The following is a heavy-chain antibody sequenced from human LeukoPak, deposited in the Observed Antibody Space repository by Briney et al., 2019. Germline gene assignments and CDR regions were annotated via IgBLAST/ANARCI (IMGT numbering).Heavy chain of an antibody. Sequence: SETLSLTCTVSGGSISSYYWSWIRQPPGKGLEWIGYIYYSGSTNYNPSLKSRVTISVDTSNNQFSLDLNSVTAADTAVYYCANKVYCSTTSCYPAGYWGQGTLVTVSS. CDR2: IYYSGST. V-gene: IGHV4-59*12. D-gene: IGHD2-2*01. CDR1: GGSISSYY. CDR3: ANKVYCSTTSCYPAGY. J-gene: IGHJ4*02.